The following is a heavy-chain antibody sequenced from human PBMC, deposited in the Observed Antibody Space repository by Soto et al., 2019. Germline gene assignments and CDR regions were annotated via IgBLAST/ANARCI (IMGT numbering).Heavy chain of an antibody. D-gene: IGHD3-3*01. CDR2: IYYSGST. CDR3: ARLLTYYDFWSGYKSRDYYYMDV. J-gene: IGHJ6*03. V-gene: IGHV4-59*08. CDR1: GGSISSYY. Sequence: SETLSLTCTVSGGSISSYYWSWIRQPPGKGLEWIGYIYYSGSTNYNPSLKSRVTISVDTSKNQFSLKLSSVTAADTAVYYCARLLTYYDFWSGYKSRDYYYMDVWGKGTTVTVSS.